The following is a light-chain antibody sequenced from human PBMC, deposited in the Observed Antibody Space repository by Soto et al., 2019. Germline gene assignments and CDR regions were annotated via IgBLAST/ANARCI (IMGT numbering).Light chain of an antibody. CDR2: GAS. V-gene: IGKV3-20*01. J-gene: IGKJ1*01. CDR3: QQYGNSLTWT. CDR1: QSVSNNY. Sequence: EIVLTQSPGTLSLSPGERATLSCRASQSVSNNYLGWYQQKPGQAPRLLVYGASHRATGIPDRFSGSGSGTDFTLPISGLEAEDFAVYYCQQYGNSLTWTFGQGTKGEIK.